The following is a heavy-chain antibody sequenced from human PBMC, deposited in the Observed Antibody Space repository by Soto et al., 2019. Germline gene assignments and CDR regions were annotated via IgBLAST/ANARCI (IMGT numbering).Heavy chain of an antibody. CDR2: INHSGST. V-gene: IGHV4-34*01. D-gene: IGHD4-17*01. CDR1: GGSFSGYY. Sequence: SDTLSLTCAVYGGSFSGYYWSWIRQPPGKGLEWIGEINHSGSTNYNPSLKSRVTISVDTSKNQFSLKLSSVTAADTAVYYCARPHGDNGDYWGQGTLVTVSS. CDR3: ARPHGDNGDY. J-gene: IGHJ4*02.